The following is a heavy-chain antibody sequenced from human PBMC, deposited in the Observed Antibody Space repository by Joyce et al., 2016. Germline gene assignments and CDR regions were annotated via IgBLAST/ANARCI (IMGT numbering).Heavy chain of an antibody. V-gene: IGHV3-30*18. J-gene: IGHJ5*02. CDR3: AKDLYSSGWYNYFDP. D-gene: IGHD6-19*01. Sequence: QVQLVESGGGVVQPGRSLRLSCVASGFSFSTTGMHWVRQAPGKGLEWVTMISHDGNAAHYAESGEGRFTISRDTSRNTLYLHMDSLRVEDTAVYYCAKDLYSSGWYNYFDPWGQGTLVTVAS. CDR2: ISHDGNAA. CDR1: GFSFSTTG.